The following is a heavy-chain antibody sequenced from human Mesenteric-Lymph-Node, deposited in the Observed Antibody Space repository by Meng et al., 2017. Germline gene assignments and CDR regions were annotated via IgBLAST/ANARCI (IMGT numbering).Heavy chain of an antibody. CDR1: GYSFTSYW. J-gene: IGHJ6*02. Sequence: GESLKISCKGSGYSFTSYWIGWVRQMPGKGLEWMGIIYPGDSDTRYSPSFQGQVTVSADKSINTAYLRWSGLKASDTAMYYCARRQMPYGMVRGVIKGYYYYGMDVWGQGTTVTVSS. D-gene: IGHD3-10*01. CDR2: IYPGDSDT. V-gene: IGHV5-51*01. CDR3: ARRQMPYGMVRGVIKGYYYYGMDV.